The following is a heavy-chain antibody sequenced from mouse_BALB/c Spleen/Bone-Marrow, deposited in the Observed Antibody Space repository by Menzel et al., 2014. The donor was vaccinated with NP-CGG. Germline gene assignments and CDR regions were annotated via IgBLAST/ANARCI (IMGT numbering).Heavy chain of an antibody. D-gene: IGHD2-1*01. V-gene: IGHV2-2*02. CDR2: IWGGGST. CDR3: ARGNYGAWFTH. Sequence: QVQLQQSGPGLVQPSQRLSIPCTVSGFSLTKHGVHWIRQSPGKGLEWLGVIWGGGSTDYNAAFISRLSISKDNSKSQVVFKMNSLEVIDRAMYYCARGNYGAWFTHWGQGTLVTVSA. J-gene: IGHJ3*01. CDR1: GFSLTKHG.